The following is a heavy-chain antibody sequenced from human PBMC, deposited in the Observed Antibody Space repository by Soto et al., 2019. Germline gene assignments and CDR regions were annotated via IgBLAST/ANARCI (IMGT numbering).Heavy chain of an antibody. CDR3: ARGSYDFWSGSLLYNWFDP. V-gene: IGHV4-59*01. CDR2: IYYSGST. CDR1: GGSISSYY. D-gene: IGHD3-3*01. J-gene: IGHJ5*02. Sequence: SETLSLTCTVSGGSISSYYWSWIRQPPGKGLEWIGYIYYSGSTNYNPSLKSRVTISVDTSKNQFSLKLSSVTAADTAVYDCARGSYDFWSGSLLYNWFDPWGQGTLVTVSS.